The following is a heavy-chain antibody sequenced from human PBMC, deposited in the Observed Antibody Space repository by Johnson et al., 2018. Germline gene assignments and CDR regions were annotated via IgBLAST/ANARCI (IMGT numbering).Heavy chain of an antibody. D-gene: IGHD3-22*01. CDR2: ISGSSGST. Sequence: EVQLVQSGGGLVQPGGSLRLSCAASGFTFSSYAMHWVRQAPGKGLEWVSAISGSSGSTYDADSVKGRFTIPRDNSKNTLYLLMNRLRAEDTAVYYCAKALYYYDSSGYYYHWGYFQHWGQGTLVTVSS. J-gene: IGHJ1*01. CDR3: AKALYYYDSSGYYYHWGYFQH. CDR1: GFTFSSYA. V-gene: IGHV3-23*04.